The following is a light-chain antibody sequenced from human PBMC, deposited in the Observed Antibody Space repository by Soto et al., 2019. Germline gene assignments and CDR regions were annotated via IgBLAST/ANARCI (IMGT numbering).Light chain of an antibody. CDR2: DAS. Sequence: EFVLTQSPGTLSLSPGEIATLSCRASQTVRNNYLAWYQQKPGRAPRLLIYDASSRATGIPDRFSGGGSGTDFTLTISRLEPEDFAVYYCQQFSSYPLTFGGGTKVDIK. CDR1: QTVRNNY. V-gene: IGKV3-20*01. J-gene: IGKJ4*01. CDR3: QQFSSYPLT.